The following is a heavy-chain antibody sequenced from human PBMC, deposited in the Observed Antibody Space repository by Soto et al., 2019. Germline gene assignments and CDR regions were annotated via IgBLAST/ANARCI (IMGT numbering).Heavy chain of an antibody. V-gene: IGHV4-31*03. CDR2: IYYSGST. CDR3: ASSIAATRYYYGMDV. D-gene: IGHD6-13*01. Sequence: SETLSLTCTVSGGSISSGGYYWSWIRQHPGKGLGWIGYIYYSGSTYYNPSLKSRVTISVDTSKNQFSLKLSSVTAADTAVYYCASSIAATRYYYGMDVWGQGTTVTVSS. J-gene: IGHJ6*02. CDR1: GGSISSGGYY.